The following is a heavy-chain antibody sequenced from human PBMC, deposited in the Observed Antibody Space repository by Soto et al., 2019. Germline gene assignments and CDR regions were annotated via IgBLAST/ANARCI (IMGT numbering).Heavy chain of an antibody. J-gene: IGHJ4*02. CDR3: ARGATAVTTVGDY. CDR2: ISPSGGVI. V-gene: IGHV3-48*02. Sequence: EVQLVESGGGLVQPGGSLRLSCAASGFKFRSYNMNWVRQAPGKGLECLSYISPSGGVIYSADSVKGRFTISRDNAKNLLYLEINRLRDEDTAMYYCARGATAVTTVGDYWGQGTLVTVSS. CDR1: GFKFRSYN. D-gene: IGHD4-17*01.